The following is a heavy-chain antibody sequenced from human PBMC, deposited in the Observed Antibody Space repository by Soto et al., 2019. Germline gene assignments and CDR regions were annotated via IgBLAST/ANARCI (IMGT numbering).Heavy chain of an antibody. CDR1: GFTFSNYA. CDR3: AKDSYGSGTDYFYGMDV. V-gene: IGHV3-23*01. CDR2: INIGGGTT. D-gene: IGHD3-10*01. Sequence: VGSLRLSCGVSGFTFSNYAMSWVRQAPGKGLEWVSAINIGGGTTYYADSVKGRFTMSRDNSKNTLYLQMNSLRAEDTAVYYCAKDSYGSGTDYFYGMDVRGQGTTVTVSS. J-gene: IGHJ6*02.